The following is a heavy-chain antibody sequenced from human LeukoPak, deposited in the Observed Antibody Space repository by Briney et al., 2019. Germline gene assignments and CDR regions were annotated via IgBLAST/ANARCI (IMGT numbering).Heavy chain of an antibody. Sequence: ASVKVSCKASGYTFTSYGINWVRQAPGQGLEWMGWMNPKNGATGYAQKFQGRVTMTRDTSIGTAYMELSSLVSEDTAAYYCARMDRLSATPTTDWFDPWGQGTLVTVS. CDR3: ARMDRLSATPTTDWFDP. D-gene: IGHD3-16*02. J-gene: IGHJ5*02. CDR2: MNPKNGAT. V-gene: IGHV1-8*01. CDR1: GYTFTSYG.